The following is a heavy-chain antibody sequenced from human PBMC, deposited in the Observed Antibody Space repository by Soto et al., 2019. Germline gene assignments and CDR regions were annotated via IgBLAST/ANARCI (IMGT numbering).Heavy chain of an antibody. J-gene: IGHJ6*02. V-gene: IGHV3-30-3*01. D-gene: IGHD6-19*01. CDR1: GFTFSSYA. CDR3: ARERAVAGLYYYYGMDV. CDR2: ISYDGSNK. Sequence: GGSLRLSCAASGFTFSSYAMHWVRQAPGKGLEWVAVISYDGSNKYYADSVKGRFTISRDNSKNTLYLQMNSLRAEDTAVYYCARERAVAGLYYYYGMDVWGQGTTVTVSS.